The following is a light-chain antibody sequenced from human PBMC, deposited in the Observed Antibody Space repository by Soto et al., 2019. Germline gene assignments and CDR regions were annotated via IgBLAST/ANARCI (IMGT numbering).Light chain of an antibody. J-gene: IGKJ1*01. CDR2: GAS. Sequence: EIVLTQSPGTLSLSPGERATLSCRASQSVSSISLVWYQQKPGQAPRLLISGASSRATGIPDRFSGSGSGTDFTLTISRLELEDFAVYYCQQFGSSPPWTFGQGTKVEIK. V-gene: IGKV3-20*01. CDR1: QSVSSIS. CDR3: QQFGSSPPWT.